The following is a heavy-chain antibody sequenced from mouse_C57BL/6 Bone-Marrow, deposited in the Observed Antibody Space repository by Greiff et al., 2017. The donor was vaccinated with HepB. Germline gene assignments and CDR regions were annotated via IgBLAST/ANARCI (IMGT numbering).Heavy chain of an antibody. CDR2: INPSNGGT. Sequence: VKLQQPGTELVKPGASVKLSCKASGYTFTSYWMHWVKQRPGQGLEWIGNINPSNGGTNYNEKFKSKATLTVDKSSSTAYMQLSSLTSEDSAVYYCARLHYYGSSPFDYWGQGTTLTVSS. J-gene: IGHJ2*01. V-gene: IGHV1-53*01. CDR3: ARLHYYGSSPFDY. CDR1: GYTFTSYW. D-gene: IGHD1-1*01.